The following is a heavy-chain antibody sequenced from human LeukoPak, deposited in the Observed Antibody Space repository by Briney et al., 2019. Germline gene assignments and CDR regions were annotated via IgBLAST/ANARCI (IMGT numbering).Heavy chain of an antibody. CDR2: ISSNGGST. J-gene: IGHJ4*02. Sequence: PGGSLRLSCAASGFTFSSYAMHWVRQAPGKGLEYVSAISSNGGSTYYANSVKGRFTISRDNSKNTLYLQMGSLRAEDTAVYYCAREIFWSGYYSNLHFDYWGRGTQVTVSS. D-gene: IGHD3-3*01. CDR1: GFTFSSYA. V-gene: IGHV3-64*01. CDR3: AREIFWSGYYSNLHFDY.